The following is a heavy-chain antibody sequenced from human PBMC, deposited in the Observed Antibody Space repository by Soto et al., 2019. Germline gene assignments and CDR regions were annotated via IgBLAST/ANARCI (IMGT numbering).Heavy chain of an antibody. D-gene: IGHD2-2*02. Sequence: EVQLLESGGGLVQPGGSLRLSCAASGFTFSSYAMSWVRQAPGKGLEWVSAISCSGGSTYYADSVKGRFTISRDNSKNTLYLQMNSLRAEDTAVYYCAKSGCSSTSCYTDYGMDVWGQGTTVTVSS. CDR3: AKSGCSSTSCYTDYGMDV. J-gene: IGHJ6*02. V-gene: IGHV3-23*01. CDR2: ISCSGGST. CDR1: GFTFSSYA.